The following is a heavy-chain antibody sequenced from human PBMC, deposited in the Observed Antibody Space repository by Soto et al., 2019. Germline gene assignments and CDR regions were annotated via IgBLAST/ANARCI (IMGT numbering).Heavy chain of an antibody. D-gene: IGHD2-15*01. Sequence: QVQLQESGPGLVKPSQTLSLTCIVSGGSISSGDYYWSWIRQPPGKGLEWIGYIYYSGSTYYNPSLKSRVTISVDTSTNHFSLKLSSVTAADTAVYYCARAATGWGNAFDIWGQGTMVTVSS. CDR1: GGSISSGDYY. V-gene: IGHV4-30-4*01. CDR3: ARAATGWGNAFDI. CDR2: IYYSGST. J-gene: IGHJ3*02.